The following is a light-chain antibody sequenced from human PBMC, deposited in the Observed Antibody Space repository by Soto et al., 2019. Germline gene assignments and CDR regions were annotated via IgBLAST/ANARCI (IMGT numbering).Light chain of an antibody. CDR2: DAS. J-gene: IGKJ5*01. Sequence: EIVLTQSPATLSLSPGARATLSCRASQSVSSYLAWYQQKPGQAPRLLIYDASNRATGIPARFSGSGSGTDFTLTISSLEPEDFAVYYCQQRSNWFFGQGTRLEIK. CDR3: QQRSNWF. V-gene: IGKV3-11*01. CDR1: QSVSSY.